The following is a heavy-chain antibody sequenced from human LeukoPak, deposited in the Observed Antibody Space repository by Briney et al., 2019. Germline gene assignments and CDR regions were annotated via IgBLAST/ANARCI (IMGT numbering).Heavy chain of an antibody. Sequence: ASVKVSCKASGYTFTGYYMHWVRQAPGQGLEWMGWINPNGGGTNYAQKFQGRVTMTRDTSISTAYMELSRLRSDDTAVYYCARGGARWLQLPYFDYWGQGTLVTVSS. CDR3: ARGGARWLQLPYFDY. J-gene: IGHJ4*02. CDR1: GYTFTGYY. CDR2: INPNGGGT. V-gene: IGHV1-2*02. D-gene: IGHD5-24*01.